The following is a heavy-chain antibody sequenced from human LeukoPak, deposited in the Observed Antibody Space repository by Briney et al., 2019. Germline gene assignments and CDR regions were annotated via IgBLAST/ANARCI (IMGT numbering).Heavy chain of an antibody. V-gene: IGHV4-59*12. CDR1: GGSISSYY. Sequence: SETLSLTCTVSGGSISSYYWSWIRQPPGKGLEWIGYIYYSGSTNYNPSLKSRVTISVDTSKNQFSLRLTSVTAADTAVFYCARGPPYFDISTGYYTDNNSFDPWGQGTLVTVSS. D-gene: IGHD3-9*01. CDR3: ARGPPYFDISTGYYTDNNSFDP. J-gene: IGHJ5*02. CDR2: IYYSGST.